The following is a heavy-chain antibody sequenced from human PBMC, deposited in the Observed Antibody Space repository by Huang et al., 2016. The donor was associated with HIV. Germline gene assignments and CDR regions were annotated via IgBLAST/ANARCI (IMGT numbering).Heavy chain of an antibody. CDR1: GGSFSGYY. J-gene: IGHJ6*03. V-gene: IGHV4-34*01. CDR3: ARGQGGYYYYYMDV. Sequence: QVQLQQWGAGLLRPSETLSLTCAVYGGSFSGYYGTWIRQPPGKGLEWIGEINHGESTNYNPSLNIRVTISVDTYRNQFSLTLTSVTAADTAVYYCARGQGGYYYYYMDVWGKGTTVTVSS. CDR2: INHGEST.